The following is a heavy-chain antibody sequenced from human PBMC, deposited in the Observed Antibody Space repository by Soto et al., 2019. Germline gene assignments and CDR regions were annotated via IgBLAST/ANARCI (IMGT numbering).Heavy chain of an antibody. Sequence: XETLSLTCAVSGYSISSGYYWCCIRQTPGKGLEWIASIYHSGSTYYNPSLKSRVTISVDTSKNQFSLKLTSVTAADTAVYYCARGAATVTPGWFDPWGQGIMVTVSS. CDR3: ARGAATVTPGWFDP. J-gene: IGHJ5*02. CDR1: GYSISSGYY. V-gene: IGHV4-38-2*01. D-gene: IGHD4-17*01. CDR2: IYHSGST.